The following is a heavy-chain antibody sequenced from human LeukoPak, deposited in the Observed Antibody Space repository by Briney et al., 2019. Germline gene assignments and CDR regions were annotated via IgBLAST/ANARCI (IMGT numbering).Heavy chain of an antibody. CDR2: IHYSGST. CDR1: GGSISSYY. D-gene: IGHD3-10*01. J-gene: IGHJ4*02. CDR3: ARYRHYGSGSYYEALDY. V-gene: IGHV4-59*01. Sequence: PSETLSLTCTVSGGSISSYYWSWIRQPPGKGLEWIGYIHYSGSTNYNPSLKSRVTISVDTSKNQFSLKLSSVTAADTAVYYCARYRHYGSGSYYEALDYWGQGTLVAVSS.